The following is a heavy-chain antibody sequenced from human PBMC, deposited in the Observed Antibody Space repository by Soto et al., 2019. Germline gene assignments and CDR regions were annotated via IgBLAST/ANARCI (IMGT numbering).Heavy chain of an antibody. D-gene: IGHD3-22*01. CDR3: ARAYSATSGYSLDP. Sequence: SETLSLTCTVCGGSIGSYYWSWIRQPPGKGRERVGYIYYSESVNYNPSLKSRVIISDDRSKNQFSLRLSSVTAAAPAVYYCARAYSATSGYSLDPWGQGILVTVS. J-gene: IGHJ5*02. CDR1: GGSIGSYY. V-gene: IGHV4-59*08. CDR2: IYYSESV.